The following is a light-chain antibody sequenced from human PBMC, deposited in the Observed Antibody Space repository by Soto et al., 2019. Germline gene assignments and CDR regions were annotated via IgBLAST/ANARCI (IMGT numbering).Light chain of an antibody. CDR1: SSDVGGYNY. J-gene: IGLJ3*02. V-gene: IGLV2-14*01. CDR3: SSYTRSSTRV. Sequence: QSALTQPASVSGSPGQSITISCTGTSSDVGGYNYVSWYQQHPGKAPKLMIYEVSNRPSGVSNRLSGSKSGNTASLPISGLQAEDEADYYCSSYTRSSTRVFCGGTKLTVL. CDR2: EVS.